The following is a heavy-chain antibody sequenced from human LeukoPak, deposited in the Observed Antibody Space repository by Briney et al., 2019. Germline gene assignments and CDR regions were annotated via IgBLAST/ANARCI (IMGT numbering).Heavy chain of an antibody. D-gene: IGHD1-1*01. J-gene: IGHJ6*02. CDR2: IYYSGST. Sequence: PSETLSLTCTVSGGSISSYYWSWIRQPPGKGLEWIGYIYYSGSTNYNPSLKSRVTISVDTSKNQYSLKLSSVTAADTAVYYCARHKRSSGVQSAHYGMDVWGQGTTVTVSS. CDR3: ARHKRSSGVQSAHYGMDV. CDR1: GGSISSYY. V-gene: IGHV4-59*08.